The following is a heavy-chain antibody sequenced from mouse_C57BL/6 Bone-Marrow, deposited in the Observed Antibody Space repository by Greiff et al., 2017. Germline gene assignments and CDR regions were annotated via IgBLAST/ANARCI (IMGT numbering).Heavy chain of an antibody. D-gene: IGHD2-3*01. V-gene: IGHV1-74*01. CDR3: ARRGFYDGYYGFAY. Sequence: QVQLQQPGAELVKPGASVKVSCKASGYTFTSYWMHWVKQRPGQGLEWIGRIHPSDSDTNYNQKFKGKATLTVDKSSSTAYMQLSSLTSEDSAVYYCARRGFYDGYYGFAYWGQGTLVTVSA. CDR1: GYTFTSYW. J-gene: IGHJ3*01. CDR2: IHPSDSDT.